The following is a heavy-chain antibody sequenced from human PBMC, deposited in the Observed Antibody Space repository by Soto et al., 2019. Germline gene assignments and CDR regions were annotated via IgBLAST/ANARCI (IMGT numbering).Heavy chain of an antibody. V-gene: IGHV3-21*01. CDR3: APKGHYYYYYMNV. CDR1: GFTFSSYS. J-gene: IGHJ6*03. CDR2: ISSSSSYI. Sequence: EVQLVESGGGLVKPGGSLRLSCAASGFTFSSYSMNWVRQAPGKGLEWVSSISSSSSYIYYADSVKGRFTISRDNAKNSLYVQMNSLRAEDTGVYYCAPKGHYYYYYMNVWGKGTTVTVSS.